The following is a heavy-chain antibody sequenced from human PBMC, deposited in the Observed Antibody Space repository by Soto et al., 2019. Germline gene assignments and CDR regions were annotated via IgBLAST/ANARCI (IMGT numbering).Heavy chain of an antibody. CDR1: GGSISSGGYY. V-gene: IGHV4-31*03. Sequence: QVQLQESGPGLVKPSQTLSLTCTVSGGSISSGGYYWSWIRQHPGKGLEWIVYIFYSGSTYYNPSLKSRVTISVDTSKNQFSLKLSSVTAADTAVYYCAGEHSGYDFGYYYYGMDVWGQGTTVTVSS. D-gene: IGHD5-12*01. CDR2: IFYSGST. CDR3: AGEHSGYDFGYYYYGMDV. J-gene: IGHJ6*02.